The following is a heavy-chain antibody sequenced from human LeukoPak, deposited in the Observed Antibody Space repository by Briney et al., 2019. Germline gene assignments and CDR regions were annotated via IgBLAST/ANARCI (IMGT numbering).Heavy chain of an antibody. V-gene: IGHV4-61*08. CDR2: IYYSGST. CDR1: GGSISSGGYY. J-gene: IGHJ5*02. Sequence: SQTLSLTCTVSGGSISSGGYYWSWIRQPPGKGLEWIGYIYYSGSTNYNPSLKSRVTISVDSSKNQFSLNLISVTAADTAVYYCARGPSANGVGWFDPWGQGTLVTVSS. CDR3: ARGPSANGVGWFDP.